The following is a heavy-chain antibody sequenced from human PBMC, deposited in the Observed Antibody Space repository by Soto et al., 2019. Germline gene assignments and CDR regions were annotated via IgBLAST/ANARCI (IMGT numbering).Heavy chain of an antibody. CDR1: RSTFRGDY. J-gene: IGHJ5*02. Sequence: ASLTVALTASRSTFRGDYVHLVRQAPGQGLEWMGWINPNSGGTNYAQKFQGRVTMTRDTSISTSYTEPSRLRSDDTAVYSCARERTVKRYWFDPWAEAIRVTV. D-gene: IGHD4-4*01. CDR3: ARERTVKRYWFDP. CDR2: INPNSGGT. V-gene: IGHV1-2*02.